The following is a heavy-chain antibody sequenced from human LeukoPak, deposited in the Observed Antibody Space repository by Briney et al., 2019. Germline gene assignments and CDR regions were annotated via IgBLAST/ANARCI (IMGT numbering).Heavy chain of an antibody. Sequence: ASVTVSCKASGYTFTSYAMHWVRQAPGQRLERMGWINAGNGNTKYSQKFPGRVTITRDTSASTAYMELSSLGSEDTAVYYCARHTYYDFWSGYSASASYGMDVWGQGTTVTVSS. CDR1: GYTFTSYA. CDR3: ARHTYYDFWSGYSASASYGMDV. D-gene: IGHD3-3*01. CDR2: INAGNGNT. J-gene: IGHJ6*02. V-gene: IGHV1-3*01.